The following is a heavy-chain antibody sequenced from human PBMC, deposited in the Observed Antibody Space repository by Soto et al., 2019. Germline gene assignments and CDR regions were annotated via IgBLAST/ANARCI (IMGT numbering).Heavy chain of an antibody. CDR1: GYTFTSYG. CDR3: ARAGIAVAGTKRRLVGFDRPDDAFDI. D-gene: IGHD6-19*01. V-gene: IGHV1-18*01. CDR2: ISAYNGNT. Sequence: GASVKVSCKASGYTFTSYGISWVRQAPGQGXEWMGWISAYNGNTNYAQKLQGRVTMTTDTSTSTAYMELRSLRSDDTAVYYCARAGIAVAGTKRRLVGFDRPDDAFDIWGQGTMVTVS. J-gene: IGHJ3*02.